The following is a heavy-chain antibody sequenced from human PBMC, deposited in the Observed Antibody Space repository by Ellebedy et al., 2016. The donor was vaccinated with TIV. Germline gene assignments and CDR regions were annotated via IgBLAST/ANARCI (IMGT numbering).Heavy chain of an antibody. CDR3: GKDSLPGGMDV. CDR1: GFTFDGYA. CDR2: LDWASGRI. J-gene: IGHJ6*02. V-gene: IGHV3-9*01. D-gene: IGHD1-14*01. Sequence: SLKISCVGAGFTFDGYAMHWFRQAPGKGLEWVSGLDWASGRIDYADSVKGRFTISRNNAENSLNLQMNSLRTEDTAFYYCGKDSLPGGMDVWGQGTTVTVSS.